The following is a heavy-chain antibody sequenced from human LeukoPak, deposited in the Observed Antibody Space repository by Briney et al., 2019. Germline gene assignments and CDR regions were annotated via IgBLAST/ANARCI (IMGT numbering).Heavy chain of an antibody. V-gene: IGHV3-7*03. CDR1: GFSFSSNW. Sequence: GGSLRLSCTASGFSFSSNWMTWVRQAPGKGLEWVGNINPDGSEKFYVDSVRGRFTISRDNARSSVYLQMTSLRADDTAVYYCAKEQTAITMIVVVITDNWFDPWGQGTLVTVSS. J-gene: IGHJ5*02. CDR2: INPDGSEK. D-gene: IGHD3-22*01. CDR3: AKEQTAITMIVVVITDNWFDP.